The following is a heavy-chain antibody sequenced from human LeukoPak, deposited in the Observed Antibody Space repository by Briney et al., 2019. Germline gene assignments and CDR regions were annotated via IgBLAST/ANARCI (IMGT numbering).Heavy chain of an antibody. Sequence: SETLSLTCTVSGGSISSGDYYWSWIRQPPGKGLEWIGYIYYSGSTYYNPYLTSRVTISVDTSKNQFSLKLSSVTAADTAVYYCAGVRFLELGYYYYYGMDVWGQGTTVTVSS. J-gene: IGHJ6*02. CDR1: GGSISSGDYY. V-gene: IGHV4-30-4*01. D-gene: IGHD3-3*01. CDR3: AGVRFLELGYYYYYGMDV. CDR2: IYYSGST.